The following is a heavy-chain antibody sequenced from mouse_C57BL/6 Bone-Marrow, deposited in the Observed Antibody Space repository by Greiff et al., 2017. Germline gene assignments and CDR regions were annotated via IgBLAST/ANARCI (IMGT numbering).Heavy chain of an antibody. CDR1: GYTFTSYW. V-gene: IGHV1-53*01. Sequence: QVQLQQPGTELVKPGASVKLSCKASGYTFTSYWMHWVKQRPGQGLEWIGNINPSNGGTNYNEKFKSKATLTVDKYSSAAYMQLSSLTSADSAVYYCARDPPIITVVAPRCYWGQGTTLTVSS. CDR3: ARDPPIITVVAPRCY. D-gene: IGHD1-1*01. J-gene: IGHJ2*01. CDR2: INPSNGGT.